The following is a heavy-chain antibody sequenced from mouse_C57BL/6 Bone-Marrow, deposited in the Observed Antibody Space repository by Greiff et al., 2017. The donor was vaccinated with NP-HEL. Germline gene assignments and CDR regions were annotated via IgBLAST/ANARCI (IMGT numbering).Heavy chain of an antibody. Sequence: VQLQQSGAELARPGASVKLSCKASGYTFTSYGISWVKQRTGQGLEWIGEIYPRSGNTYYNEKFKGKATLTADKSSSTAYMELRSLTSEDSAVYFCARGDGNYSLIDYWGQGTTLTVSS. D-gene: IGHD2-1*01. J-gene: IGHJ2*01. CDR2: IYPRSGNT. CDR1: GYTFTSYG. V-gene: IGHV1-81*01. CDR3: ARGDGNYSLIDY.